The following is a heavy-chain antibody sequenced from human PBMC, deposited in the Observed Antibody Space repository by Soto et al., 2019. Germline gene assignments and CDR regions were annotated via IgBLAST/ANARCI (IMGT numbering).Heavy chain of an antibody. J-gene: IGHJ6*02. CDR1: GYTFTGYY. V-gene: IGHV1-2*04. CDR3: ARVEGIAVAGPYYYGMDV. Sequence: QVQLVQSGAEVKKPGASVKVSCKASGYTFTGYYMHWVRQAPGQGLEWMGWINPNSGGTNYAQKFQGWVTMTRDTSISTAYMELSRLRSDDTAVYYCARVEGIAVAGPYYYGMDVWGQGTTVTVSS. D-gene: IGHD6-19*01. CDR2: INPNSGGT.